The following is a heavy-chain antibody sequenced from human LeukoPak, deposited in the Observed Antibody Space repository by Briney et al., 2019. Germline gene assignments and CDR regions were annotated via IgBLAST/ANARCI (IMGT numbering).Heavy chain of an antibody. Sequence: ASVKVSCKASGPTFTSYNIHWVRQAPGQGLEWMGIINPSGGTTDYAQKFQGRVTMTRDMSTSTVFMEVTSLTSDDTAMYYCARGSPMVRGALNYMDVWGKGTTVTVSS. CDR2: INPSGGTT. CDR3: ARGSPMVRGALNYMDV. J-gene: IGHJ6*03. D-gene: IGHD3-10*01. V-gene: IGHV1-46*01. CDR1: GPTFTSYN.